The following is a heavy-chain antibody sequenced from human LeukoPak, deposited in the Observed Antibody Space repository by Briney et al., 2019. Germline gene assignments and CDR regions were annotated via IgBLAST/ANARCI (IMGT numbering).Heavy chain of an antibody. D-gene: IGHD2-15*01. J-gene: IGHJ3*02. Sequence: PSETLSLTCTVSGGSISSYYWSWIRQPPGKGLEWIGYIYYSGSTNYNPSLKSRVTISVDTSKNQFSLKLSSVTAADTAVYYCARSAANGAFDIWGQGTMATVSS. CDR3: ARSAANGAFDI. V-gene: IGHV4-59*01. CDR1: GGSISSYY. CDR2: IYYSGST.